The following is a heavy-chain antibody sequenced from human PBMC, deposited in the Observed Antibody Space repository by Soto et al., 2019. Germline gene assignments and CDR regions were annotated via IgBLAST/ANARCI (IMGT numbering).Heavy chain of an antibody. CDR1: GYSFTSYW. J-gene: IGHJ6*02. CDR3: ARQPTYFCSSTSCYETNYYYGMDV. Sequence: PGESLKISCKGSGYSFTSYWIGWVRQMPGKGLEWMGIIYPGDSDTRYSPSFQGQVTISADKSISTAYLQWSSLKASDTAMYYCARQPTYFCSSTSCYETNYYYGMDVWGQGTTVTVS. V-gene: IGHV5-51*01. D-gene: IGHD2-2*01. CDR2: IYPGDSDT.